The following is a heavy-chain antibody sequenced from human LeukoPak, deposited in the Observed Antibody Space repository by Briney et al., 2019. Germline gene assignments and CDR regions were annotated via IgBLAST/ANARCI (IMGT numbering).Heavy chain of an antibody. CDR2: INHSGST. D-gene: IGHD3-16*02. CDR3: AGGHYDYVWGSYRYKYYFDY. V-gene: IGHV4-34*01. J-gene: IGHJ4*02. Sequence: SETLSLTCAVYGGSFSGYYWSWIRQPPGKGLEWIGEINHSGSTNYNPSLKSRVTISVDTSKNQFSLKLSSVTAADTAVYYCAGGHYDYVWGSYRYKYYFDYWGQGTLVTVSS. CDR1: GGSFSGYY.